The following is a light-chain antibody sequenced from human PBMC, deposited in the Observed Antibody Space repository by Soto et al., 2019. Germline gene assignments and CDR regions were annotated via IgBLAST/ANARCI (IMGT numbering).Light chain of an antibody. CDR1: QDIGIN. V-gene: IGKV1-17*01. CDR3: LQHNAYPWT. J-gene: IGKJ1*01. Sequence: DIQMTQSPSSLSASVGDRVTMTCRASQDIGINLGWFQQKPGKAPKRLIYVASSLQSGVPSRFSGSGSGTEFTLTTSSLQPEDFATYFCLQHNAYPWTFGQGTKVEV. CDR2: VAS.